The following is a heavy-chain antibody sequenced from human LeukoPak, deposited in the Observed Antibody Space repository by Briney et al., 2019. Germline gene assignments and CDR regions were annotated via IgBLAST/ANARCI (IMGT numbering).Heavy chain of an antibody. CDR2: FSWNSGSI. V-gene: IGHV3-9*01. J-gene: IGHJ4*02. D-gene: IGHD6-13*01. Sequence: GGSLRLSRAASGFTFDDYAMHWVRQAPGKGLEWVSGFSWNSGSIGYADSVKGRFTISRDNAKNSLYLQMNSLRAEDTALYYCAKDLYSSSWYTLFDYWGQGTLVTVSS. CDR3: AKDLYSSSWYTLFDY. CDR1: GFTFDDYA.